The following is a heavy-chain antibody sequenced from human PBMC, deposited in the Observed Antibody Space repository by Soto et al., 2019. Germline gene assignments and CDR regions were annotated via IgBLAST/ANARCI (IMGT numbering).Heavy chain of an antibody. Sequence: GESLKISCKGSGYSFTSYWIGWVRQMPGKGLEWMGIIYPGDSDTRYSPSFQGQVTISADKSISTAYLQWSSLKASDTAMYYCARLAYYDVWSGYASYMDVWGKGTTVTVSS. CDR3: ARLAYYDVWSGYASYMDV. V-gene: IGHV5-51*01. D-gene: IGHD3-3*01. CDR2: IYPGDSDT. J-gene: IGHJ6*03. CDR1: GYSFTSYW.